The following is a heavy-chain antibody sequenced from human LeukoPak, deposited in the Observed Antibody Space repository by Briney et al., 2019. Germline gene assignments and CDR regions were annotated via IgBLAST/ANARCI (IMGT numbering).Heavy chain of an antibody. J-gene: IGHJ4*02. Sequence: GASVKVSCKASGYTFTSYDINWVRQATGQGLEWMGWMNPNSGNTGYAQKFQGRVTMTRNTSISTAYMELSSLRSEDTAVYYCAKEGTASKPSDLDHWGQGTLVTVSS. CDR1: GYTFTSYD. CDR3: AKEGTASKPSDLDH. V-gene: IGHV1-8*01. D-gene: IGHD1/OR15-1a*01. CDR2: MNPNSGNT.